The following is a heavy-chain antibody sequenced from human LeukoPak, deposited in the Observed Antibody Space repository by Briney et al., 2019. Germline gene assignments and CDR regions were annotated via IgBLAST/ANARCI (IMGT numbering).Heavy chain of an antibody. CDR1: GGSISSSMYY. Sequence: PSETLSLTCIVSGGSISSSMYYWGWIRQPPGKGLEWIGSLYYSGSTYYNPSLKSRVTISVDTSKNQFSLKLSSVTAADTAVYYCARVMGIAVAGTKSYYYYGMDVWGQGTMVTVSS. CDR3: ARVMGIAVAGTKSYYYYGMDV. D-gene: IGHD6-19*01. V-gene: IGHV4-39*07. CDR2: LYYSGST. J-gene: IGHJ6*02.